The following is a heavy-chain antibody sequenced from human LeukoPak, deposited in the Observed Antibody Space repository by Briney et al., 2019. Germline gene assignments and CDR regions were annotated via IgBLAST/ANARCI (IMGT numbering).Heavy chain of an antibody. J-gene: IGHJ4*02. D-gene: IGHD3-10*01. V-gene: IGHV4-30-4*08. CDR1: GGSIRANTNFWGWNSSNY. Sequence: PSETLSLTCSVSGGSIRANTNFWGWNSSNYWGWIRQPPGKGLEWIGYIYYSGSTYYNPSLKSRVTISVDTSKNQFSLKLSSVTAADTAVYYCARWLGTSPYYFDYWGQGTLVTVSS. CDR2: IYYSGST. CDR3: ARWLGTSPYYFDY.